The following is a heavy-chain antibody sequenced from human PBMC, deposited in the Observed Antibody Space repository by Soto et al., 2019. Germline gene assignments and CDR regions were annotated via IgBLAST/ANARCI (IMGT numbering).Heavy chain of an antibody. CDR3: AADTSSWAPGWFDP. Sequence: SETLSLTCTVSGGSISSSSYYWSWIRQPPGKGLEWIGYIYYSGSTNYNPSLKSRVTISVDTSKNQFSLKLNSVTAADTAVYYCAADTSSWAPGWFDPWGQGTLVTVSS. J-gene: IGHJ5*02. CDR2: IYYSGST. D-gene: IGHD6-13*01. CDR1: GGSISSSSYY. V-gene: IGHV4-61*01.